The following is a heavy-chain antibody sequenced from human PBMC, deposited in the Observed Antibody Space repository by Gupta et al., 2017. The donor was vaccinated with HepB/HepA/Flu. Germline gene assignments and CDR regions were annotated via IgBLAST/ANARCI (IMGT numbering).Heavy chain of an antibody. CDR1: GFIFSNFA. CDR2: IFDDAVTT. J-gene: IGHJ3*01. CDR3: VKGDNSRNGVAYDV. Sequence: EVQLLESGGGLVQPGGYLELSCEGSGFIFSNFAMGWVRQSPGKGLEWVSHIFDDAVTTFYTDSVKGRFTVFRDNSKNTLFLQMTSLRVEDTAIYYCVKGDNSRNGVAYDVWGQGTVVTVSS. D-gene: IGHD5-12*01. V-gene: IGHV3-23*01.